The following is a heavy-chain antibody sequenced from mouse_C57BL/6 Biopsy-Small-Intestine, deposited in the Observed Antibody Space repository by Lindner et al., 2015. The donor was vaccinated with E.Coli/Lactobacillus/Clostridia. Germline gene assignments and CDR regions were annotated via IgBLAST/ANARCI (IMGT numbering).Heavy chain of an antibody. Sequence: VQLQESGGGLVKPGGSLKLSCAASGFTFSDYGMHWVRQAPEKGPEWVAYISSGSSTIYYADTVKGRFTISRDNAKNTLFLQTTSLRSEDTAMYYCASNGYYYAMDYWGQGTSVTVSS. CDR3: ASNGYYYAMDY. CDR2: ISSGSSTI. J-gene: IGHJ4*01. CDR1: GFTFSDYG. D-gene: IGHD2-2*01. V-gene: IGHV5-17*01.